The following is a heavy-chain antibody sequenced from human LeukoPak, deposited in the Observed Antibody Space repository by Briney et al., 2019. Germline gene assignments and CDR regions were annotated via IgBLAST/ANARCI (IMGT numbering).Heavy chain of an antibody. J-gene: IGHJ4*02. CDR2: INPKSGDT. D-gene: IGHD4-17*01. CDR1: GYIFMNYY. Sequence: ASVKVSCKASGYIFMNYYIHWVRQAPGQGLEWMGWINPKSGDTQYGNKFQGWVAMTRDTSISTASLELSRLTSDDTAVYFCARGQYYGDITFPLHYWGQGTLVTVSS. CDR3: ARGQYYGDITFPLHY. V-gene: IGHV1-2*04.